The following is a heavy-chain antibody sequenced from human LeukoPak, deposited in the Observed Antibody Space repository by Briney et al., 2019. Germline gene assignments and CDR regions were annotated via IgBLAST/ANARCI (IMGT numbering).Heavy chain of an antibody. V-gene: IGHV3-21*01. CDR3: ARDRPTGASRVFVVE. Sequence: GESLRLSCTASGFTFRTYAMTWVRQAPGKGLEWISSMSSGSSYIYYADSVRGRFTISRDNAKHSLSLEMNNLRAEDTAMYYCARDRPTGASRVFVVEWGQGTLVTVSS. D-gene: IGHD2-15*01. CDR1: GFTFRTYA. J-gene: IGHJ4*02. CDR2: MSSGSSYI.